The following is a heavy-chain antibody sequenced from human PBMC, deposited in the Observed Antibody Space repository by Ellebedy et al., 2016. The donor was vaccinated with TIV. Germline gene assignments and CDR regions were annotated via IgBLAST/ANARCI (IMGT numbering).Heavy chain of an antibody. CDR2: IYYSGST. CDR3: ARLSYGLPGSWYPLDYYYGMDV. Sequence: MPSETLSLTCTVSGGSISSGGYYWSWIRQHPGKGLEWIGYIYYSGSTYYNPSLKSLVTISVDTSKNQFSLKLSSVTAADTAVYYCARLSYGLPGSWYPLDYYYGMDVWGQGTTVTVSS. J-gene: IGHJ6*02. CDR1: GGSISSGGYY. V-gene: IGHV4-31*01. D-gene: IGHD6-13*01.